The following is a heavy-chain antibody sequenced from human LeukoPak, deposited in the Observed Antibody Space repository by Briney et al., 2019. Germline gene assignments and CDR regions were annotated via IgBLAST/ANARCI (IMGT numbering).Heavy chain of an antibody. V-gene: IGHV3-30*18. CDR1: GFTFSSYG. CDR2: ISYDGSNK. Sequence: GGSLRLSCAASGFTFSSYGMHWVRQAPGKGLEGVTVISYDGSNKYYADSVNGRFTISRDNSKNTLYLQMNSLRAEDTAVYYCAKDGRTYYYDSSGPVDFDYWGQGTLVTVSS. D-gene: IGHD3-22*01. CDR3: AKDGRTYYYDSSGPVDFDY. J-gene: IGHJ4*02.